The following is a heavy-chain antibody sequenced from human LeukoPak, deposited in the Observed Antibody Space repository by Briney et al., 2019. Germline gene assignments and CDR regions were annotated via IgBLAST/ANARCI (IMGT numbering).Heavy chain of an antibody. J-gene: IGHJ6*03. CDR1: GGSFSGYY. CDR2: IKHSGST. Sequence: SETLSLTCAVYGGSFSGYYWSWIRQPPGRGLEWIGEIKHSGSTNYNPSLKSRVTISVDTSKNQFSLKLSSVTAADTAVYYCARVSSGYYYYYYYYMDVWGKGTTVTVSS. V-gene: IGHV4-34*01. D-gene: IGHD3-22*01. CDR3: ARVSSGYYYYYYYYMDV.